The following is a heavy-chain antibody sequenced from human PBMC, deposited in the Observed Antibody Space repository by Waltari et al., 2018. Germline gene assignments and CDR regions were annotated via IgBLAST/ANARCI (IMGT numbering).Heavy chain of an antibody. CDR3: ARAFDYYDSRGAGLPFDY. CDR1: GGSISSYY. J-gene: IGHJ4*02. Sequence: QVQLQESGPGLVKPSETLSLTCTVSGGSISSYYWSWIRQPPGKGLEWIGYIYYSGSTNYNPSLKSRVTISVDTSKNQFSLKLSSVTAADTAVYYCARAFDYYDSRGAGLPFDYWGQGTLVTVSP. CDR2: IYYSGST. V-gene: IGHV4-59*01. D-gene: IGHD3-22*01.